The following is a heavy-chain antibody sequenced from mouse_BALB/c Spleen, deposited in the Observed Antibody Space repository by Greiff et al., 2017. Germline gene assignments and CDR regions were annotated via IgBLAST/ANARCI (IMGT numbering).Heavy chain of an antibody. CDR2: ISSGSSTI. J-gene: IGHJ4*01. V-gene: IGHV5-17*02. CDR1: GFTFSSFG. D-gene: IGHD1-1*01. CDR3: ARGDYGSSLYYAMDY. Sequence: EVKLMESGGGLVQPGGSRKLSCAASGFTFSSFGMHWVRQAPEKGLEWVAYISSGSSTIYYADTVKGRFTISRDNPKNTLFLQMTSLRSEDTAMYYCARGDYGSSLYYAMDYWGQGTSVTVSS.